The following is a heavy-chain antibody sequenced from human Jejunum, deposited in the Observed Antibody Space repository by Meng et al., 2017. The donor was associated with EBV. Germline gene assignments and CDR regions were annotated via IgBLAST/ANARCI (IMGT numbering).Heavy chain of an antibody. CDR1: RGSTNSTTSY. CDR3: VRERESSAQY. CDR2: ILYSGNT. Sequence: QEWGPSRGEVSQTLVSTMIFSRGSTNSTTSYWGWSGRPPGEELEWFVTILYSGNTYYKPSLKIRRRISLDSSQNQFSLKLNSGTAADTAVYYCVRERESSAQYWGQGTLVTVSS. J-gene: IGHJ4*02. V-gene: IGHV4-39*07. D-gene: IGHD3-22*01.